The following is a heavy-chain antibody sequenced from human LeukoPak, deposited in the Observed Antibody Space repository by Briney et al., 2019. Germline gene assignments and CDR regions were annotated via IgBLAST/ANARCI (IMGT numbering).Heavy chain of an antibody. CDR3: ARDADSGYLRLPVY. CDR2: IIPIFGTA. Sequence: GASVKVSCKASGGTFSSYAISWGRQAPGQGLEWMGGIIPIFGTANYAQKFQGRVTITTDESTSTAYTELSSLRSEDTGVYYCARDADSGYLRLPVYWGQGTLVTVSS. V-gene: IGHV1-69*05. D-gene: IGHD5-12*01. J-gene: IGHJ4*02. CDR1: GGTFSSYA.